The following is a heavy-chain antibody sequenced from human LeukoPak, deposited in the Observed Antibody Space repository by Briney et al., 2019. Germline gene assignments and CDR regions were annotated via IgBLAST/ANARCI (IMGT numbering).Heavy chain of an antibody. CDR1: GYTFTSYG. CDR3: ARDGRDYDFWSELDY. J-gene: IGHJ4*02. Sequence: ASVKVSCKASGYTFTSYGISWVRQAPGQGLEWMGWISAYNGNTNYARKLQGRVTMTTDTSTSTAYMELRSLRSDDTAVYYCARDGRDYDFWSELDYWGQGTLVTVSS. V-gene: IGHV1-18*01. CDR2: ISAYNGNT. D-gene: IGHD3-3*01.